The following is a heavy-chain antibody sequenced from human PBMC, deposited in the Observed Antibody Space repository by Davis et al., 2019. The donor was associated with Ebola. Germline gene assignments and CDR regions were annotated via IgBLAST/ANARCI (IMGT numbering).Heavy chain of an antibody. V-gene: IGHV4-30-2*01. CDR2: IYHSGST. D-gene: IGHD5-24*01. CDR1: GGSISSGGYS. CDR3: ARDSRYGDGFDP. J-gene: IGHJ5*02. Sequence: SETLSLTCAVSGGSISSGGYSWSWIRQPPGKGLEWIGYIYHSGSTYYNPSLKSRVTISIDKSKNQFSLSLNSVTAADTAVYYCARDSRYGDGFDPWGQGTLVTVSS.